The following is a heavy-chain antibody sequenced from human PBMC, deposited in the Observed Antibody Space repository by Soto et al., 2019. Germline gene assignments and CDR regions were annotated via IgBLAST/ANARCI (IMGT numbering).Heavy chain of an antibody. Sequence: SGPTLVNPTQTLTLTCTVSGFSLTTRGMTLGWIRQPPGKAPEWLALSTQYSPSLQSRLTFTEDTSKNQVVLTMTNMDPVDTATYYCTLRQDTSRGPIYWGQGIMVTVSS. CDR2: ST. D-gene: IGHD6-13*01. CDR1: GFSLTTRGMT. CDR3: TLRQDTSRGPIY. J-gene: IGHJ4*02. V-gene: IGHV2-5*01.